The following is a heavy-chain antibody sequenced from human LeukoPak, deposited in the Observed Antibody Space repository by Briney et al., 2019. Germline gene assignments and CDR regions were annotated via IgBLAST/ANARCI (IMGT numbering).Heavy chain of an antibody. CDR1: GFTFSSYA. J-gene: IGHJ5*02. CDR3: ASLFSSGPLGGP. D-gene: IGHD3-22*01. Sequence: GGSLRLSCAASGFTFSSYAMHWVRQAPGKGLEWVAVISYDGSNKYYADSVKGRFTISRDNSKNTLYLQMNSLRAEDTAVYYCASLFSSGPLGGPWGQGTLVTVSS. V-gene: IGHV3-30-3*01. CDR2: ISYDGSNK.